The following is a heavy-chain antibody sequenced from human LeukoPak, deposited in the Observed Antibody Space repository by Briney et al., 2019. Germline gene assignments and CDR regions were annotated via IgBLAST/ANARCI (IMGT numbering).Heavy chain of an antibody. J-gene: IGHJ4*02. V-gene: IGHV3-48*03. Sequence: PGGSLRLSCAASGFTFSGYAMNWVRQAPGKGLEWLSHISSTGGTIYYADSVKGRLTVSRDNAKNSLYLQMNSLGAEDTAVYYCAKSDPYGDSLIEIWGQGALVTVSS. D-gene: IGHD4-17*01. CDR3: AKSDPYGDSLIEI. CDR2: ISSTGGTI. CDR1: GFTFSGYA.